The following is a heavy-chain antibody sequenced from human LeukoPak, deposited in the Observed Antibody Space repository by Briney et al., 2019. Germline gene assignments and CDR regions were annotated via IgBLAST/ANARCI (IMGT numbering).Heavy chain of an antibody. V-gene: IGHV4-4*07. J-gene: IGHJ6*03. Sequence: SQTLSLTCTVSGGSISSYYWSWIRQPAGKGLEWIGRIYTSGSTNYNPSLKSRVTMSVDTSKNQFSLKLSSVTAADTAVYYCARGRAYSSSWYPRYYYYMDVWGKGTTVTISS. CDR2: IYTSGST. CDR3: ARGRAYSSSWYPRYYYYMDV. CDR1: GGSISSYY. D-gene: IGHD6-13*01.